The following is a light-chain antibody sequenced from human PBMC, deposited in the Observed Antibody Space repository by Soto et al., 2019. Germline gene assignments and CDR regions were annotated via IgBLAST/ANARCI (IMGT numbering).Light chain of an antibody. CDR1: QSVSSY. Sequence: IVMTQSPATLSVSPWERATLSCRASQSVSSYLAWYQQKPGQAPRLLIYDASNRATGIPARFSGSGSGTDFTLTISSLEPEDFAVYYCQQFSSYPLTFGGGTKVDIK. CDR3: QQFSSYPLT. CDR2: DAS. V-gene: IGKV3-11*01. J-gene: IGKJ4*01.